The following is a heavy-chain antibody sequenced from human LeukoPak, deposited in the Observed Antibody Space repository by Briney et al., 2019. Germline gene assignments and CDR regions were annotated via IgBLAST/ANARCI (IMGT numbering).Heavy chain of an antibody. V-gene: IGHV1-2*02. CDR1: GYTFTGYY. D-gene: IGHD3-10*01. J-gene: IGHJ6*03. Sequence: ASVNVSCKASGYTFTGYYIHWVRQAPGQGPEWMGWINPNNDDSKSAEKFQGRVTMSRDTSIDTAYMELSSLRPNDTAVYYCARVLNSGFTYDYYHMDVWGQGTTVTVSS. CDR3: ARVLNSGFTYDYYHMDV. CDR2: INPNNDDS.